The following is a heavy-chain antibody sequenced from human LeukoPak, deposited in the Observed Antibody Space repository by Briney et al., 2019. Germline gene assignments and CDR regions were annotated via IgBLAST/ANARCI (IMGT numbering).Heavy chain of an antibody. CDR3: ARDNPLWFGELLSKQYYYYGMDV. J-gene: IGHJ6*02. Sequence: ASVKVSCKASGYTFTSYGMSWVRQAPGQGLEWMGWISAYNGNTNYAQKLQGRVTMTTDTSTSTAYMELRSLRSDDTAVYYCARDNPLWFGELLSKQYYYYGMDVWGQGTTVTVSS. CDR2: ISAYNGNT. D-gene: IGHD3-10*01. V-gene: IGHV1-18*01. CDR1: GYTFTSYG.